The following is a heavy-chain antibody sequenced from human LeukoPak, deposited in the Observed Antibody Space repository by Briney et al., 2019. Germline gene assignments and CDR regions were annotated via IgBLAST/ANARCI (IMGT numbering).Heavy chain of an antibody. D-gene: IGHD2-2*02. Sequence: PGGSLRLSCAASGFTFSSYAMSWVRQAPGKGLEWVSAISGSGGSTYYADSVKGRFTISRDNAKNSLYLQMNSLRAEDTAVYYCARAMREDIVVVPAAIYYWGQGTLVTVSS. J-gene: IGHJ4*02. CDR3: ARAMREDIVVVPAAIYY. CDR1: GFTFSSYA. V-gene: IGHV3-23*01. CDR2: ISGSGGST.